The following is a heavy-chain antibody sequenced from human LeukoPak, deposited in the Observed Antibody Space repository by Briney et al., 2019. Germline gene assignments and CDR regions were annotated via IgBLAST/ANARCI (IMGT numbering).Heavy chain of an antibody. Sequence: KRSQTLSLTCVISGDSVSSNTATWNWIRQSPSGGLEWLGRTYYRSKWYNDYAVSVKSRMTINPDTSKNPLSLPLNPVPPQDTSVYYCARTSGGDFDYWGQGTLVTVSS. CDR2: TYYRSKWYN. CDR1: GDSVSSNTAT. J-gene: IGHJ4*02. V-gene: IGHV6-1*01. D-gene: IGHD3-10*01. CDR3: ARTSGGDFDY.